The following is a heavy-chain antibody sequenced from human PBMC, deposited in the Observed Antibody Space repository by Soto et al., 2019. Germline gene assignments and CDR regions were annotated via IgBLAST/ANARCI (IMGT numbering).Heavy chain of an antibody. D-gene: IGHD1-1*01. V-gene: IGHV4-59*01. J-gene: IGHJ5*02. CDR2: IYYNGST. CDR3: VRDGTKALRDWFDP. CDR1: GGAISSYY. Sequence: SETLSLTCTVSGGAISSYYWGWIRQSPGKGLEWIGYIYYNGSTKYNPSLKSRVTISVDRSKNQFSLNLRSVTAADTAVYYCVRDGTKALRDWFDPWGQGISVTVSS.